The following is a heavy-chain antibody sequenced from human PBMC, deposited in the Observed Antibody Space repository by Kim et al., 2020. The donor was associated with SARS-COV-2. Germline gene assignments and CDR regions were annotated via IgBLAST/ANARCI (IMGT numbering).Heavy chain of an antibody. Sequence: AASVKGRFTSARDNSKTTLDLQMNGLTAEDTAVYYCAKLEAQLWSPFDYWGQGTLVTVSS. D-gene: IGHD5-18*01. CDR3: AKLEAQLWSPFDY. V-gene: IGHV3-30*02. J-gene: IGHJ4*02.